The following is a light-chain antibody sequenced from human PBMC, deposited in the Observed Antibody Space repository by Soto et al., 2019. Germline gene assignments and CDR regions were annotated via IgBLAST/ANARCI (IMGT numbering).Light chain of an antibody. V-gene: IGLV2-8*01. Sequence: QSALTQPPSASASPGQSVTISCTGTSSDVGGYDYVSWYQHHPGKAPKLMIYEVTKPPSGGPDLFSGSKSGNTASLTVSGLLPADEADYYCASYAGGNQVFGSGTKGTVL. CDR2: EVT. J-gene: IGLJ1*01. CDR3: ASYAGGNQV. CDR1: SSDVGGYDY.